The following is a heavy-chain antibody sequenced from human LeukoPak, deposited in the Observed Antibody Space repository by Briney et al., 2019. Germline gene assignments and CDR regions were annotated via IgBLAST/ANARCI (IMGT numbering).Heavy chain of an antibody. CDR3: AKDPRYDYGNWFDP. D-gene: IGHD4-17*01. CDR1: GFTFSSYA. CDR2: ISGSGGST. J-gene: IGHJ5*02. Sequence: GGSLRLSCAASGFTFSSYAMSWVRQAPGKGLEWVSAISGSGGSTYYADSVKGRFTISRDNSKNTLYLQMNSLRAEDTAVYYCAKDPRYDYGNWFDPWGQGTLSPSPQ. V-gene: IGHV3-23*01.